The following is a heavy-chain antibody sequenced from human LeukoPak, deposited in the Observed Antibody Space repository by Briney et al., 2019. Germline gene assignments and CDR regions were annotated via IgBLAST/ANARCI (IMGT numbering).Heavy chain of an antibody. D-gene: IGHD5-18*01. CDR1: GGSISSYY. V-gene: IGHV4-59*01. CDR3: ASGRRGYSYGFLNY. Sequence: PSETLSLTCTVSGGSISSYYWSWIRQSPGKGLECIGYIHYTGSTNYNPSLESRVTISVETSKNQFSLKLKSVTAADTAVYYCASGRRGYSYGFLNYWGQGTLVTVSS. J-gene: IGHJ4*02. CDR2: IHYTGST.